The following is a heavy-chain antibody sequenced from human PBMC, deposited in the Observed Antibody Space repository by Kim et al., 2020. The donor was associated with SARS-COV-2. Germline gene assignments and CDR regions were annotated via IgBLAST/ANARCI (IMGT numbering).Heavy chain of an antibody. D-gene: IGHD6-19*01. J-gene: IGHJ4*02. CDR2: ISSSGSTI. Sequence: GGSLRLSCAASGFTFSDYYMSWIRQAPGKGLEWVSYISSSGSTIYYADSVKGRFTISRDNAKNSLYLQMNSLRAEDTAVYYCARDLEGLEDSSGWFDYWGQGTLVTVSS. CDR3: ARDLEGLEDSSGWFDY. V-gene: IGHV3-11*01. CDR1: GFTFSDYY.